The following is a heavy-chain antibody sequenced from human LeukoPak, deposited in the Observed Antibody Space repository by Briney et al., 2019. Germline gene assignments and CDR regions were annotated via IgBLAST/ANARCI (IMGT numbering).Heavy chain of an antibody. V-gene: IGHV4-34*01. Sequence: SETLSLTCTVSGGSMSPYHWGWIRQPPGKGLEWIGEINHSGSTNYNPSLKSRVTISVDTSKNQFSLKLSSVTTADTAVYYCARGRRADRPTTAKTYDYWGQGTLVTVSS. CDR1: GGSMSPYH. CDR2: INHSGST. CDR3: ARGRRADRPTTAKTYDY. D-gene: IGHD1-1*01. J-gene: IGHJ4*02.